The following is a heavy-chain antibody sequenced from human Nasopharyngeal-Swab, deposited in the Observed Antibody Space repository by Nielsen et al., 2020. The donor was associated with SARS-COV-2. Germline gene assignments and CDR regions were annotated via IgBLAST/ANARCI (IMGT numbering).Heavy chain of an antibody. V-gene: IGHV4-39*01. CDR2: IYYSGST. D-gene: IGHD3-9*01. Sequence: LSLTCTVSGGSISSSSYYWGWIRQPPGKGLEWIGSIYYSGSTYYNPSLKSRVTISVDTSKNQFSLKLNSVTAADTAVYYCARHEGGVRYFDWLLTGPNWFDPWGQGTLVTVSS. CDR3: ARHEGGVRYFDWLLTGPNWFDP. CDR1: GGSISSSSYY. J-gene: IGHJ5*02.